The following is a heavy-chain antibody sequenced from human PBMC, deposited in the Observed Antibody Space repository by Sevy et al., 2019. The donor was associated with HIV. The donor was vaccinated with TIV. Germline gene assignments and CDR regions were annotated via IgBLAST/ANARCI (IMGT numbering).Heavy chain of an antibody. CDR1: GFTFSSYA. D-gene: IGHD3-10*02. CDR3: AREGCSKPHDY. Sequence: GGSLRLSCAASGFTFSSYAMSWVRQAPGKGLEWVSTFSFGCGKINYADSVKGRFTISRDNSKNTLYLQMHSLIAEDTAVYYCAREGCSKPHDYWGQGPLVTVSS. CDR2: FSFGCGKI. V-gene: IGHV3-23*01. J-gene: IGHJ4*02.